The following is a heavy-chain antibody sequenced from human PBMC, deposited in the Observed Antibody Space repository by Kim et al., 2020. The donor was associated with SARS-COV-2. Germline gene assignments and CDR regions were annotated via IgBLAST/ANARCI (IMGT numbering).Heavy chain of an antibody. J-gene: IGHJ4*02. CDR2: IIPILGIA. CDR3: ARIDVSSGWERYY. CDR1: GGTFSSYT. V-gene: IGHV1-69*02. D-gene: IGHD6-19*01. Sequence: SVKVSCKASGGTFSSYTISWVRQAPGQGLEWMGRIIPILGIANYAQKFQGRVTITADKSTSTAYMELSSLRSEDTAVYYCARIDVSSGWERYYWGQGTLVTVSS.